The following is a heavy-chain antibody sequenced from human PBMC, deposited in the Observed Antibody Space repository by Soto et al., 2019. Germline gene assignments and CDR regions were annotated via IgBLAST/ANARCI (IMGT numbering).Heavy chain of an antibody. CDR2: INHSGST. Sequence: QVQLQQWGAGLLKPSETLSLTCAVYGGSFSGYYWSWIRQPPGKGLEWIGEINHSGSTNYNPSLKSPVIISVXXSXNXXSLKLSSVTAADTAVYYCARREHHNDYGGNSAFDYWGQGTLVTVSS. CDR3: ARREHHNDYGGNSAFDY. J-gene: IGHJ4*02. D-gene: IGHD4-17*01. V-gene: IGHV4-34*01. CDR1: GGSFSGYY.